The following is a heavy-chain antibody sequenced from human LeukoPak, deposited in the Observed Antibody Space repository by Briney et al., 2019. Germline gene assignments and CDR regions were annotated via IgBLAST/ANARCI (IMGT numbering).Heavy chain of an antibody. CDR3: AKDFGDGYNLPGRHEFDY. J-gene: IGHJ4*02. D-gene: IGHD5-24*01. Sequence: PGRSLRLSCAASGFTFDDYAMHWVRQAPGKGLEWVSSINWNSGNIGYADSVKGRFTISRDNAKNSLYLQMNSLRAEDTALYYCAKDFGDGYNLPGRHEFDYWGQGTLVTVSS. V-gene: IGHV3-9*01. CDR2: INWNSGNI. CDR1: GFTFDDYA.